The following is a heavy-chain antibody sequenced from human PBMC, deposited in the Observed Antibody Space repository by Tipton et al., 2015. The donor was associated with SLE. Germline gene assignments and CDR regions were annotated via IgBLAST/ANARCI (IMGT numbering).Heavy chain of an antibody. Sequence: TLSLTCTVSGGSISSYYWSRIRQPPGKGLEWIGYIYYSGSTNYNPSLKSRVTISVDTSKNQFSLRLSSVTAADTAVYYCAGVSRDAFEIWGQGTMVTVSS. D-gene: IGHD5/OR15-5a*01. CDR3: AGVSRDAFEI. CDR1: GGSISSYY. V-gene: IGHV4-59*12. CDR2: IYYSGST. J-gene: IGHJ3*02.